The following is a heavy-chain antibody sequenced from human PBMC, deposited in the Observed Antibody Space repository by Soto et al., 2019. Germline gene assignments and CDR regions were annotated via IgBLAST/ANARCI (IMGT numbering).Heavy chain of an antibody. J-gene: IGHJ4*02. V-gene: IGHV3-48*01. CDR1: GFTFSSYS. D-gene: IGHD3-9*01. Sequence: GGSLRLSCAASGFTFSSYSMNWVRQAPGKGLEWVSYISSSSTIYYADSVKGRFTISRDNAKNSLYLQMNSLRAEDTAVYYCARVYQETYYDILTGYDYWGQGTLVTVSS. CDR2: ISSSSTI. CDR3: ARVYQETYYDILTGYDY.